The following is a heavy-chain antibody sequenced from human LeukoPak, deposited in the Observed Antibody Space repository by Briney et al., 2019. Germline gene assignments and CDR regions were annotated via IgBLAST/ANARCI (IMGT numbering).Heavy chain of an antibody. V-gene: IGHV1-46*01. J-gene: IGHJ5*02. CDR3: ARVLCSSTSCYSSPWFDP. CDR1: GFTFTGHY. Sequence: ASVKVSCKTSGFTFTGHYMRWLRQASGQGLEWMGIINPSGGSTSSAQKFQGRVTMTRDTSTSTAYMELSSLRSEDTAVYYCARVLCSSTSCYSSPWFDPWGQGTLVTVSS. D-gene: IGHD2-2*01. CDR2: INPSGGST.